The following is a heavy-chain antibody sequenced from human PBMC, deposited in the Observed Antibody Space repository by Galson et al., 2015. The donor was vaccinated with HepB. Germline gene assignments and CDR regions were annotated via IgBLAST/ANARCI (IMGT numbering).Heavy chain of an antibody. V-gene: IGHV3-30-3*01. CDR1: GFTFSSYA. D-gene: IGHD3-3*01. CDR3: ARASYDFWSGYSMTWFDP. CDR2: ISYDGSNK. Sequence: SLRLSCAASGFTFSSYAMHWVRQAPGKGLEWVAVISYDGSNKYYADSVKGRFTISRDNSKNTLYLQMNSLRAEDTAVYYCARASYDFWSGYSMTWFDPWGQGTLVTVSS. J-gene: IGHJ5*02.